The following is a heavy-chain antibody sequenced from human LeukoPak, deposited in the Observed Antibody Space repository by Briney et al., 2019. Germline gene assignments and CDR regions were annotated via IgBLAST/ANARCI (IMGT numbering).Heavy chain of an antibody. J-gene: IGHJ5*02. Sequence: PGGSLRLSCAASGFTFRSYRMNGVRQAPGKGLEGVSYFSRSRCTIYSADSVKGRFITSRDNAKNPLYLQMNSLGDEDTAGYYCARDGYSSGWSGFDPWGQGALVTVSS. D-gene: IGHD6-19*01. CDR2: FSRSRCTI. CDR3: ARDGYSSGWSGFDP. CDR1: GFTFRSYR. V-gene: IGHV3-48*02.